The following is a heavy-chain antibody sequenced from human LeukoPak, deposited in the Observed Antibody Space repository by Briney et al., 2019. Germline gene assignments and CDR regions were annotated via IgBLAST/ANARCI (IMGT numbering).Heavy chain of an antibody. D-gene: IGHD3-10*01. V-gene: IGHV3-7*01. CDR2: IKQDGSEK. J-gene: IGHJ4*02. CDR1: GFTFSSYW. CDR3: ARAIDYYGSGSYYYYFDY. Sequence: GGSLRLSCAASGFTFSSYWMSWVRQAPGKGPEWVANIKQDGSEKYYVDSVKGRFTISRDNAKNSLYLQMNSLRAEDTAVYYCARAIDYYGSGSYYYYFDYWGQGTLVTVSS.